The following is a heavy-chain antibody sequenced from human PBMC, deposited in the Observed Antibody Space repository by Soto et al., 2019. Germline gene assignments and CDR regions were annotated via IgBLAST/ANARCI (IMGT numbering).Heavy chain of an antibody. CDR3: ARDARDYDILTGYSLVGFDY. CDR1: GCSISSGGYY. Sequence: SETLSLTCTVSGCSISSGGYYWSWIRQHPGKGLEWIGYIYYSGSTYYNPSLKSRVTISVDTSKNQFSLKLSSVTAADTAVYYCARDARDYDILTGYSLVGFDYWGQGTLVTVSS. V-gene: IGHV4-31*03. CDR2: IYYSGST. D-gene: IGHD3-9*01. J-gene: IGHJ4*02.